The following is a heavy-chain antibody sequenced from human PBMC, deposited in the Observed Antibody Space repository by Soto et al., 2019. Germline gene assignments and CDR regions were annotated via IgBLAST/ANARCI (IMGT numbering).Heavy chain of an antibody. V-gene: IGHV1-69*01. CDR2: IIPMFGSA. Sequence: QVQLVQSGADVRKPGSSVKGSCKASGGTFRTHGISWVRQAPGQGLEWMGGIIPMFGSANYAQKFQGRVTITADESTSTAYMELRSLRYADTAVYYCAGYSSGWYNFDDWGQGTLVTVSS. CDR1: GGTFRTHG. CDR3: AGYSSGWYNFDD. J-gene: IGHJ4*02. D-gene: IGHD6-19*01.